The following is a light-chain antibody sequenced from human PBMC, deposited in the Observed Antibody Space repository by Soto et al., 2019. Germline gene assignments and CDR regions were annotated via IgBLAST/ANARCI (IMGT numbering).Light chain of an antibody. CDR2: LGS. J-gene: IGKJ1*01. CDR1: HSLRHSNGYNY. CDR3: MQSLQTRT. Sequence: DLVMTQSPLSLPVTPGEPASISCRSSHSLRHSNGYNYLYWYLQKPGQSPQLLLYLGSYRASGVPYRFSGSGSGTDFTLKISRVEAEDVGVDYCMQSLQTRTFGQGTKVEI. V-gene: IGKV2-28*01.